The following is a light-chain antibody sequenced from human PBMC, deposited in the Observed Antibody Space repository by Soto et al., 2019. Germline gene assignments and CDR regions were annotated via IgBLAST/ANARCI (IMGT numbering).Light chain of an antibody. J-gene: IGKJ4*01. CDR1: QSISTY. V-gene: IGKV1-39*01. CDR3: QQYSSYSPLT. CDR2: AAS. Sequence: DIQMTQSPSSLSASLGDRVTITCRASQSISTYLNWYQQKPGKAPNLLIFAASTLQSGVPSRFSGSGSGTDFTLTIASVQPEDFATYYCQQYSSYSPLTFGGGTKVDI.